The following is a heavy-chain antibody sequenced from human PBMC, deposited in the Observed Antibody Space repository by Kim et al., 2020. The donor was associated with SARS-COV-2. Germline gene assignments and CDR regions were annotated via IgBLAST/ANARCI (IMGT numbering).Heavy chain of an antibody. D-gene: IGHD6-6*01. J-gene: IGHJ4*02. CDR3: ARAEYSSSLGY. V-gene: IGHV4-34*01. CDR2: T. Sequence: TNYNPSLKSRVTISVDTSKNQFSLKLSSVTAADTAVYYCARAEYSSSLGYWGQGTLVTVSS.